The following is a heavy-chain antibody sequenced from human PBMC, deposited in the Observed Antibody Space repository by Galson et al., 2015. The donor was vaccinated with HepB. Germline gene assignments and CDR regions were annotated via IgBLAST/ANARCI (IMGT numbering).Heavy chain of an antibody. J-gene: IGHJ5*02. CDR3: ASAACTYTTSCSPDFP. Sequence: SVKVSCKASGYTFTGYYIHWVRQVPGQGLEWMEWINPHSGGTNYAQKFQGRVTMTRDTSISTAYMELSSLRSDDTAVYYCASAACTYTTSCSPDFPWGQGTLVTVSS. D-gene: IGHD3-16*01. CDR1: GYTFTGYY. CDR2: INPHSGGT. V-gene: IGHV1-2*02.